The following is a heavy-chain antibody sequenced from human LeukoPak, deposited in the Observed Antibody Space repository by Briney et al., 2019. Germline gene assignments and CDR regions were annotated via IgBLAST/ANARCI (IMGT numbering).Heavy chain of an antibody. CDR1: GYTFTGYY. D-gene: IGHD3-22*01. Sequence: ASVKVSCKASGYTFTGYYIHWVRQAPGQGLEWMGWINPNSGGTNYAQKFKGRVTMSRDTSISTAYMELSRLRSDDTAVYYCARDSLLLRIPHFDHWGQGTLVTVSS. J-gene: IGHJ4*02. CDR3: ARDSLLLRIPHFDH. CDR2: INPNSGGT. V-gene: IGHV1-2*02.